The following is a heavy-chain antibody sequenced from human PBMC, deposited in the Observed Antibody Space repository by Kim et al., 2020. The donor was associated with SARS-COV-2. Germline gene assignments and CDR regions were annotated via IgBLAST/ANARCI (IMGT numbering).Heavy chain of an antibody. V-gene: IGHV4-4*02. J-gene: IGHJ4*02. Sequence: SETLSLTCAVSGDSVSSSGWWSWVRQPPGKGLEWIGEISRSGSTNYNPSLQSRVTISLDKSKNHFSLKVRSVTAADTAVYYCAGNGFYCLDYLGQGTLVT. D-gene: IGHD1-26*01. CDR1: GDSVSSSGW. CDR2: ISRSGST. CDR3: AGNGFYCLDY.